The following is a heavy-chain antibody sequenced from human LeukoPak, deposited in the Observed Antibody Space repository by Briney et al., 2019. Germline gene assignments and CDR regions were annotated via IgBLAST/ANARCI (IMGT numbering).Heavy chain of an antibody. CDR1: GGTFSSYA. CDR3: ARDHMIVVPTWFDP. J-gene: IGHJ5*02. D-gene: IGHD3-22*01. CDR2: IIPILGIA. Sequence: SVKVSCKASGGTFSSYAISWVRQAPGQGLEWMGRIIPILGIANYAQKFQGRVTITADKSTSTAYMELSSLRSEDTAVYYCARDHMIVVPTWFDPWGQGALVTVSS. V-gene: IGHV1-69*04.